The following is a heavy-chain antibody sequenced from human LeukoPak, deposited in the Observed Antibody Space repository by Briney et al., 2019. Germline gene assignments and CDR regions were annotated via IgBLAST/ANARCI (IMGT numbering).Heavy chain of an antibody. CDR1: GGSVSGGNYY. CDR2: ISSSGST. D-gene: IGHD3-9*01. J-gene: IGHJ4*02. CDR3: ARSWSAGNYGNFAY. V-gene: IGHV4-61*01. Sequence: SETLSLTRAVSGGSVSGGNYYWSWSRQPPGKGLGWIGFISSSGSTSYNPSLKSRVTMSLDTSKNQFSLKLSSVPAPDTAVYYCARSWSAGNYGNFAYWGQGTLLTVPS.